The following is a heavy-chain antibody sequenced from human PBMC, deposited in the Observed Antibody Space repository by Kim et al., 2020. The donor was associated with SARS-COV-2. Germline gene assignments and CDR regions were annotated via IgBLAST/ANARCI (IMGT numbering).Heavy chain of an antibody. CDR3: ARLYDSSGYYPTDFDY. J-gene: IGHJ4*02. CDR1: GYSFTSYW. V-gene: IGHV5-51*01. CDR2: IYPGDSDT. Sequence: GESLKISCKGSGYSFTSYWIGWVRQMPGKGLEWMGIIYPGDSDTRYSPSFQGQVTISADKSISTAYLQWSSLKASDTAMYYCARLYDSSGYYPTDFDYWGQGTLVTVSS. D-gene: IGHD3-22*01.